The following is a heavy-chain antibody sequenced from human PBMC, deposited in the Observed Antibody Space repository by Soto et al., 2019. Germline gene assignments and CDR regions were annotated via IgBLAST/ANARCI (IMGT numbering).Heavy chain of an antibody. J-gene: IGHJ4*02. CDR2: IYWDDDK. CDR3: ANVGGLVQWLSRLDH. D-gene: IGHD6-19*01. CDR1: GFSLSTTGVG. V-gene: IGHV2-5*02. Sequence: QITLKESGPSLVKPTQTLTLTCTFSGFSLSTTGVGVVWIRQPPGKALEWLALIYWDDDKHYSPSLRRRLTVTKDATNSQVVLTLTNVDPADTGTYVSANVGGLVQWLSRLDHWGQGTLVTVPS.